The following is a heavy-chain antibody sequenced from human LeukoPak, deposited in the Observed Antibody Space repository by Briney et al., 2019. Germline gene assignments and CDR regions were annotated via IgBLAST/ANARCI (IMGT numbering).Heavy chain of an antibody. CDR1: GGSFSGYY. Sequence: SETLSLTCAVYGGSFSGYYWSWIRQPPGKGLEWIGEINHSGSTNYNPSLKSRVTISVDTSKNQSSLKLSSVTAADTAVYYCARATNIDPPDYWGQGTLVTVSS. CDR2: INHSGST. CDR3: ARATNIDPPDY. V-gene: IGHV4-34*01. J-gene: IGHJ4*02.